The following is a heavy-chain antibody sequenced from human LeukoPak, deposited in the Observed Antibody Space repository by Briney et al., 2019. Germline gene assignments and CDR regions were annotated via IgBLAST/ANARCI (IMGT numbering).Heavy chain of an antibody. D-gene: IGHD1-1*01. CDR3: AGMEKEERQLSF. V-gene: IGHV3-13*01. CDR1: GFTFSSYD. Sequence: GGSLRLSCAASGFTFSSYDMHWVRQATGKGLEWVSAIGTAGDTYYPGSVKGRFTISRENAKNSLYLQMNSLRAGDTAVYYCAGMEKEERQLSFWGQGTLVTVSS. J-gene: IGHJ4*02. CDR2: IGTAGDT.